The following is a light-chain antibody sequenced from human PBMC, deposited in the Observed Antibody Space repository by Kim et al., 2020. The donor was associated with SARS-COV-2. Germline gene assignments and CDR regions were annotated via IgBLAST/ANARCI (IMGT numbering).Light chain of an antibody. CDR3: QQRGNWPPALT. J-gene: IGKJ4*01. V-gene: IGKV3-11*01. CDR2: DAS. Sequence: PGEGATLSGRASHSVGISLDWYQQTPGQAPRLLIYDASIRATGIPDRFSGSGSGTDFTLTIGSLEPRDFAIYYCQQRGNWPPALTFGGGTKVDIK. CDR1: HSVGIS.